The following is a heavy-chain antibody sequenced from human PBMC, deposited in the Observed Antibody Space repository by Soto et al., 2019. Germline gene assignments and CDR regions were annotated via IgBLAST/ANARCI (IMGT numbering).Heavy chain of an antibody. V-gene: IGHV1-69*05. Sequence: QVQLVQSGAEVKKPGSSVKVSCKASGGTFSSYAISWVRQAPGQGLEWMGGIIPIFGTANYAQKFQGRVTISPDPSTSTAYLELSSLRSEDTAVYYCATSPKYCISTSCYPYYSYGMDVWGQGTTVTVS. J-gene: IGHJ6*02. CDR3: ATSPKYCISTSCYPYYSYGMDV. D-gene: IGHD2-2*01. CDR1: GGTFSSYA. CDR2: IIPIFGTA.